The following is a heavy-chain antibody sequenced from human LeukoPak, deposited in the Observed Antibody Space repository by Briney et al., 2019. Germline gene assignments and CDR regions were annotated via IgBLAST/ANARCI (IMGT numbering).Heavy chain of an antibody. V-gene: IGHV3-48*01. CDR1: GFAFRSYN. CDR2: ISSGSDTI. Sequence: PGWSLRLSCAASGFAFRSYNMNWVRQAPGEGLEWVSYISSGSDTIFYADSVKGRFTISRDNAKNSLYLQMNSLRAEDTAVYYCARPYCASTSCPTFEYWGQGTLVTVSS. J-gene: IGHJ4*02. D-gene: IGHD2-2*01. CDR3: ARPYCASTSCPTFEY.